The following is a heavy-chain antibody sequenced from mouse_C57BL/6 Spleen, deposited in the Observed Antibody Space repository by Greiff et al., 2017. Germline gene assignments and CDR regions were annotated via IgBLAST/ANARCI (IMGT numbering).Heavy chain of an antibody. CDR2: ISSGSSTI. CDR1: GFTFSDYG. Sequence: DVKLVESGGGLVKPGGSLKLSCAASGFTFSDYGMHWVRQAPEKGLEWVAYISSGSSTIYYADTVKGRFTISRDNAKNTLFLQMTSLRSEDTAMYYCARTYDAYSMDYWGQGTSVTVSS. J-gene: IGHJ4*01. D-gene: IGHD2-3*01. CDR3: ARTYDAYSMDY. V-gene: IGHV5-17*01.